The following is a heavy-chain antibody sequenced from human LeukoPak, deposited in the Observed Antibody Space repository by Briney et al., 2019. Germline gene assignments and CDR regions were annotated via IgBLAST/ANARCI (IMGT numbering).Heavy chain of an antibody. CDR1: GYTFTSYD. CDR3: AREEGEYDILTGWSFYYGMDV. J-gene: IGHJ6*02. CDR2: MNPNSGNT. Sequence: ASVKVSCKASGYTFTSYDINWVRQATGQGLERMGWMNPNSGNTGYAQKFQGRVTMTRNTSISTAYMELSSLRSEDTAVYYCAREEGEYDILTGWSFYYGMDVWGQGTTVTVSS. V-gene: IGHV1-8*01. D-gene: IGHD3-9*01.